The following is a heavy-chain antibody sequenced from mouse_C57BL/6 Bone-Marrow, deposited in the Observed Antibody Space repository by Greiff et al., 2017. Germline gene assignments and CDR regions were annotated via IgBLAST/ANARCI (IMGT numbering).Heavy chain of an antibody. V-gene: IGHV1-64*01. D-gene: IGHD1-1*01. CDR3: ARRDYGSSFDY. Sequence: QVQLQQPGAELVKPGASVKLSCKASGYTFTSYWMHWVKQRPGQGLEWIGMIHPNSGSTNYNEKFKSKATLTVDKSSSTAYMQLSSLTSEDSAVYCCARRDYGSSFDYWGQGTTLTVSS. J-gene: IGHJ2*01. CDR1: GYTFTSYW. CDR2: IHPNSGST.